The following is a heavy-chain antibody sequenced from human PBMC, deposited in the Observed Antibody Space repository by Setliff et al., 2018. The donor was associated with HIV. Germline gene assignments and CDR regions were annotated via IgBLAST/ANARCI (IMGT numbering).Heavy chain of an antibody. V-gene: IGHV4-39*01. J-gene: IGHJ6*03. CDR2: LYYSGST. CDR3: ARGGGPYGDPSGEYYYMDV. CDR1: GDSMSTSSSY. Sequence: ASETLSLTCTVSGDSMSTSSSYWGWIRQPPGKGLEGIGTLYYSGSTYYNPSLKSRVTISVDTSKNQLSLKLSSVTAADTAVYYCARGGGPYGDPSGEYYYMDVWGKGTTVTVSS. D-gene: IGHD4-17*01.